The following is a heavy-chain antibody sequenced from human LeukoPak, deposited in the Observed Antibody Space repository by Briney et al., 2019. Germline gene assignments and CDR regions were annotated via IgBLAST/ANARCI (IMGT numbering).Heavy chain of an antibody. CDR1: GGSISSGDYY. CDR3: ARSIAVASVPFDP. J-gene: IGHJ5*02. D-gene: IGHD6-19*01. Sequence: SETLSLTCTVSGGSISSGDYYWSWIRQPPGKGLEWIGYVYYSGSTYYNPSLKSRVTISVVTSNNQFSLKPSSVTAADTAVYYCARSIAVASVPFDPWGQGTLVTVSS. CDR2: VYYSGST. V-gene: IGHV4-30-4*08.